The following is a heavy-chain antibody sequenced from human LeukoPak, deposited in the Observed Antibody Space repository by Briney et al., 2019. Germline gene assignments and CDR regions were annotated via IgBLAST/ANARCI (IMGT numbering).Heavy chain of an antibody. V-gene: IGHV3-9*01. CDR3: AKDMIPGIAAAGYDY. D-gene: IGHD6-13*01. CDR2: ISWNSGSI. CDR1: GFTFDDYA. Sequence: GRSLRLSCAASGFTFDDYAMHWVRQAPGKGLEWVPGISWNSGSIGYADSVKGRFTISRDNAKNSLYLQMNSLRAEDTALYYCAKDMIPGIAAAGYDYWGQGTLVTVSS. J-gene: IGHJ4*02.